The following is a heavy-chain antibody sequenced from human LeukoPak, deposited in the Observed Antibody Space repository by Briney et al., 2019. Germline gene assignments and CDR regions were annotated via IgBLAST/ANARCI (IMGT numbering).Heavy chain of an antibody. CDR1: GFTFSSYA. J-gene: IGHJ4*02. Sequence: GGSLRLSCAASGFTFSSYAMSWVRQAPGKGLEWVSTISGSGGNTYYADSVKGRFTISRDNSKNTLYLQMNILRAEDTALYFCAEEVGATYPTFDYWGQGTLVTVSS. D-gene: IGHD1-26*01. CDR3: AEEVGATYPTFDY. CDR2: ISGSGGNT. V-gene: IGHV3-23*01.